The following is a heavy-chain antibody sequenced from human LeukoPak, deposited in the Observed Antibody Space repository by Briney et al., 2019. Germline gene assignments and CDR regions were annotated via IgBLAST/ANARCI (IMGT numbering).Heavy chain of an antibody. CDR2: IIPIFGTA. J-gene: IGHJ6*03. CDR3: ARTSACSSTSCYYYYYMDV. D-gene: IGHD2-2*01. Sequence: SVKVSCKASGGTFSSYAISWVRQAPGQGLEWMGGIIPIFGTANYAQKFQGRVTITTDESTSTAYMELSSLRSEDTAVYYCARTSACSSTSCYYYYYMDVWGKGTTVTVSS. CDR1: GGTFSSYA. V-gene: IGHV1-69*05.